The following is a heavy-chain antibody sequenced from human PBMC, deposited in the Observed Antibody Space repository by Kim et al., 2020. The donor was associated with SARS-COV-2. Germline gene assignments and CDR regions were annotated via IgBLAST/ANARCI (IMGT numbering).Heavy chain of an antibody. Sequence: GGSLRLSCTTSGFTFTGHAMSWVRQAPGKGLEGGSSIDGSDGTTYYVDSVKGRFSISRDDSKKTLYLHMSAFRADEQASDYLLEGGWGGSWDYEGQGTL. J-gene: IGHJ4*02. CDR2: IDGSDGTT. CDR3: LEGGWGGSWDY. V-gene: IGHV3-23*01. CDR1: GFTFTGHA. D-gene: IGHD1-26*01.